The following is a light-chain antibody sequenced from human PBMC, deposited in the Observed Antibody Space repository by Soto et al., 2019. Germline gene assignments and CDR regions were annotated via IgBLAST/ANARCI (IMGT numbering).Light chain of an antibody. CDR1: QGVSSY. Sequence: EIVLTQSPATLSLSPGETATLSCRASQGVSSYLAWYQQKPGQAPRLLIYDASSRATGIPDRFSGGGSGTDFTLTISRLEPEDFAVYYCQQFSSYPLTFGGGTKVDIK. CDR3: QQFSSYPLT. V-gene: IGKV3-11*01. CDR2: DAS. J-gene: IGKJ4*01.